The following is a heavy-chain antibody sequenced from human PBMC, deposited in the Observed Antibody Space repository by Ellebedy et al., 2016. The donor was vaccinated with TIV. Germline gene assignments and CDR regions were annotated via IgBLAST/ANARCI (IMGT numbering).Heavy chain of an antibody. J-gene: IGHJ6*03. CDR2: INGDGSST. D-gene: IGHD2-15*01. CDR1: GFSFSSYW. CDR3: ARVGCSDASCYYYHYYYMDV. V-gene: IGHV3-74*01. Sequence: PGGSLRLSCAASGFSFSSYWMHCVRQTPGKGLVWLSRINGDGSSTRYADSVRGRFTISRDNAKNTLYLQMNALSAEETTVYYCARVGCSDASCYYYHYYYMDVWGKGTAVTVSS.